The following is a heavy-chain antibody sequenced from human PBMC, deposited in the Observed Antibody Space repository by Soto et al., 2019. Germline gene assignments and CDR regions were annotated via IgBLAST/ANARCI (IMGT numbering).Heavy chain of an antibody. J-gene: IGHJ4*02. CDR2: ISDDGTNK. CDR3: ARRLTTTVTAMGY. CDR1: GFTFSSFA. V-gene: IGHV3-30*04. Sequence: GGSLRLSCKGSGFTFSSFAIQWVRQAPGKGLEWVAAISDDGTNKYTADSVKGRFTISRDNSRNTVYLQVNSLRIEDTAVYSCARRLTTTVTAMGYWGQGTPVTVSS. D-gene: IGHD2-21*02.